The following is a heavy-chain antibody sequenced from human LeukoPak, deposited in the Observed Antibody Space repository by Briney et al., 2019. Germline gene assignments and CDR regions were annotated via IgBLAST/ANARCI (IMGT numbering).Heavy chain of an antibody. D-gene: IGHD3-10*01. J-gene: IGHJ4*02. Sequence: SETLSLTCNVSGGSISSYYWSWIRQPPGKGLEWIGYIYYSGSTNYNPSLKSRVTISVDTSKNQFSLKLSSVTAADTAVYYCASMVRGVIIEDYWGQGTLVTVSS. CDR2: IYYSGST. CDR1: GGSISSYY. V-gene: IGHV4-59*08. CDR3: ASMVRGVIIEDY.